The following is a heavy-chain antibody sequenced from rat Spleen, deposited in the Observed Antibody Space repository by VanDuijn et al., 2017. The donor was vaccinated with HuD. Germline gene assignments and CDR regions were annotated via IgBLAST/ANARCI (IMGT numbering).Heavy chain of an antibody. CDR1: GFTFSDYG. V-gene: IGHV5-29*01. J-gene: IGHJ2*01. Sequence: ELQLVESGGGLVQPGRSLIPSCAASGFTFSDYGLAWVRQAPTKGLEWVATISYGDSSGHSSTYYRDSVKGRFTISTDNAKSTLSLQMDSLRSEDTATYYCARRHYGYTDYFDYWGQGVMVTVSS. D-gene: IGHD1-9*01. CDR3: ARRHYGYTDYFDY. CDR2: ISYGDSSGHSST.